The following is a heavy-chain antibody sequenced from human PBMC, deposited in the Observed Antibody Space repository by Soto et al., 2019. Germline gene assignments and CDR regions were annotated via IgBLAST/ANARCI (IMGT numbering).Heavy chain of an antibody. V-gene: IGHV4-31*03. CDR3: ERRGGSSSGYYYYAMDV. J-gene: IGHJ6*02. CDR1: GGSMNSGGYY. CDR2: IYYNGDT. Sequence: PSETLSLTCSVSGGSMNSGGYYWSWIRQHPGKGLEWIGYIYYNGDTYYNPSLKSRVTISVDTSKNQFSLNLTSVTAADTAVYYCERRGGSSSGYYYYAMDVWGQGTTVTVSS. D-gene: IGHD6-6*01.